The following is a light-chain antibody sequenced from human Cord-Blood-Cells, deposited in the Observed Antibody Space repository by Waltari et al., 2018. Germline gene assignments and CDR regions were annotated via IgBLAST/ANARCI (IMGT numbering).Light chain of an antibody. Sequence: QSALTQHPSASRSPRPLVTISRTGTRSDVGGYYYVPWYPQHPGKAPKLMIYEVSKRPSGVPDRFSGSKSGNTASLTVSGLQAEDEADYYCSSYAGSNNLVFGGGTKLTVL. CDR3: SSYAGSNNLV. V-gene: IGLV2-8*01. CDR2: EVS. J-gene: IGLJ2*01. CDR1: RSDVGGYYY.